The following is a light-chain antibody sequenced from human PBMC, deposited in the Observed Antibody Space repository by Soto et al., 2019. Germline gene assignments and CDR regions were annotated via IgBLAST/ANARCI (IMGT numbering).Light chain of an antibody. CDR3: NSYSGSSTYV. J-gene: IGLJ1*01. V-gene: IGLV2-18*02. Sequence: QSALTQPPSVSGSPGQSVAISCTGTSSDVGSYHRVSWYQQPPGAAPKLMIYEVSNRPSGVPDRFSGSKSGNTASLTISGLQAEDEADYYCNSYSGSSTYVFGTGTKVTVL. CDR1: SSDVGSYHR. CDR2: EVS.